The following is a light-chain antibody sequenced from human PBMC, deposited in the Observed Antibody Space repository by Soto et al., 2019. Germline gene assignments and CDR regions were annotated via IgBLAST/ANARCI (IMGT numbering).Light chain of an antibody. V-gene: IGLV2-14*03. J-gene: IGLJ2*01. Sequence: QSALTQPASVSGSPGQSITISCTGTSSDVGGYDYVSWYQQHPGKGPKLMIYEVFRLPSGISDRFSGSKSGNTASLTISGLQAEDEADYYCCSYTTTSTFVFGGGTKVTVL. CDR2: EVF. CDR1: SSDVGGYDY. CDR3: CSYTTTSTFV.